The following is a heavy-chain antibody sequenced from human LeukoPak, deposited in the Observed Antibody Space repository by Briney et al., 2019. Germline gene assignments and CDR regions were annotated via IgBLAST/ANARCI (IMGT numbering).Heavy chain of an antibody. D-gene: IGHD6-19*01. V-gene: IGHV3-15*01. CDR1: GFTFSNAW. J-gene: IGHJ6*02. CDR2: IKRKTDGGTT. CDR3: TTDRTGLAVAATVYYYYYGMDV. Sequence: PGGSLRLSCAASGFTFSNAWMSWVRQAPGKGLEWVGRIKRKTDGGTTDYAAPVKGRFTISRDDSKNTLYLQMNTLKTEDTAVYYCTTDRTGLAVAATVYYYYYGMDVWGQGTTVTVSS.